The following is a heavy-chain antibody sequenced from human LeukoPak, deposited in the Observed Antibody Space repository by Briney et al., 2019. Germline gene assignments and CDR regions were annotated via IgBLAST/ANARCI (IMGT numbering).Heavy chain of an antibody. CDR3: ARVPRRGDRFDP. CDR2: MNPNSGNT. D-gene: IGHD3-10*01. Sequence: ASVKVSCKTSGFTFTNCDINWVRQATGQGLEWMGWMNPNSGNTGYTQKFQGRVTMTRNTSISTAYMELSSLRSEDTAVYYCARVPRRGDRFDPWGQGTLVTVSS. CDR1: GFTFTNCD. J-gene: IGHJ5*02. V-gene: IGHV1-8*01.